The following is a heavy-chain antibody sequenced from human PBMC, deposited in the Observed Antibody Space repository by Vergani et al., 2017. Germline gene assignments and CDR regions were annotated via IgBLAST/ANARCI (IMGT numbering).Heavy chain of an antibody. Sequence: EVQLVESGGGLVQPGRSLRLSCAASGFTFDDYAMHWVRQAPGKGLEWVSGISWNSGSIGYADSVKGRFTISRDNAKNSLYLQMNSLRAEDMAWYYCAKGSAYYYDSSNWFDPWGQGTLVTVSS. D-gene: IGHD3-22*01. CDR1: GFTFDDYA. CDR2: ISWNSGSI. V-gene: IGHV3-9*03. J-gene: IGHJ5*02. CDR3: AKGSAYYYDSSNWFDP.